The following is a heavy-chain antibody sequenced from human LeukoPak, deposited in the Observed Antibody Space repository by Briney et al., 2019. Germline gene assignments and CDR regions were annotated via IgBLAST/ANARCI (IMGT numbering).Heavy chain of an antibody. V-gene: IGHV1-8*01. J-gene: IGHJ6*03. CDR2: MNPNSGNT. Sequence: ASVKVSCKASGYTFTSYDINWVRQATGQGLEWMGWMNPNSGNTGYAQKFQGRVTMTRNTSISTAYMELSSLRSEDTAVYYCAREVGSGYYSLSGGTPQGFDNYYRYMDVWGKGTTVTVSS. CDR3: AREVGSGYYSLSGGTPQGFDNYYRYMDV. CDR1: GYTFTSYD. D-gene: IGHD3-22*01.